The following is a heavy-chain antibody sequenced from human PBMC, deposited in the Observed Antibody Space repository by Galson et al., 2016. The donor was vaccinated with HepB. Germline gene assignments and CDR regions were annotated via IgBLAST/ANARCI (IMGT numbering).Heavy chain of an antibody. Sequence: LRLSCAASGFTFNSHKMQWVRQAPGKGLEWLSDISGSGYIIQYADSVKGRFTTSRDNANNSLFLQMNSLRDEDTAVYYCAREGAYSGNDFGGGFDFWGQGTLVTVSS. D-gene: IGHD5-12*01. CDR3: AREGAYSGNDFGGGFDF. CDR2: ISGSGYII. CDR1: GFTFNSHK. V-gene: IGHV3-48*02. J-gene: IGHJ4*02.